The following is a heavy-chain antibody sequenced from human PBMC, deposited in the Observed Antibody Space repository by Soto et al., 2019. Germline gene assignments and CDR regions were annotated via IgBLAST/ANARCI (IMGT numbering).Heavy chain of an antibody. CDR3: ATYGSGTYKPTTFDY. Sequence: QVQLQESGPGLVKPSQTLSLTCTVSGGSISSGGYYWSWIRQHPGKGLEWIGYIYYSGSTYYNPSLKSRVTISVDTSKTQFSLQLSSVTAADTAVYYCATYGSGTYKPTTFDYWGQGTLVTVSS. J-gene: IGHJ4*02. V-gene: IGHV4-31*03. D-gene: IGHD3-10*01. CDR1: GGSISSGGYY. CDR2: IYYSGST.